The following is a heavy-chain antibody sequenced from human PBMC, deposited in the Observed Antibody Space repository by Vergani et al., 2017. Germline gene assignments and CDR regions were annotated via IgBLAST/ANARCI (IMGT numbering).Heavy chain of an antibody. J-gene: IGHJ4*02. D-gene: IGHD4-17*01. V-gene: IGHV4-31*11. CDR3: ARVWGDYGDLHFDY. CDR2: IYYSGST. CDR1: GGSISSGGYY. Sequence: QVQLQQWCAGLLKPSETLSLTCAVSGGSISSGGYYWSWIRQHPGKGLEWIGYIYYSGSTYYNPSIKSRVTISVDTSKNQFSLKLSSVTAAATAVYYCARVWGDYGDLHFDYWGQGTRVTVSS.